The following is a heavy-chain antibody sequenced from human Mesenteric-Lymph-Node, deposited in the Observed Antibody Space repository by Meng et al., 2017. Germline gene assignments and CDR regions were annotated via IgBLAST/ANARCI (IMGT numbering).Heavy chain of an antibody. Sequence: GESLTISCAASGFTISTYAITWVRQAPGKGLEWVSSISVIVDKTFYAASVQGRFTISRDNAKNSLYLQINSLRAEDTALYYCASGWFGELGFVWGQGTTVTVSS. D-gene: IGHD3-10*01. J-gene: IGHJ6*02. CDR1: GFTISTYA. CDR3: ASGWFGELGFV. V-gene: IGHV3-23*01. CDR2: ISVIVDKT.